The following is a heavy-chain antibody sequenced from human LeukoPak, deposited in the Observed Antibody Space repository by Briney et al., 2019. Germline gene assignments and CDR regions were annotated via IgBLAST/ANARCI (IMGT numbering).Heavy chain of an antibody. Sequence: GGSLRLSCGASGFIFRNARMTWVRQAPGKGLEWVGRLKSNPDGGTADYAAPVKGRFTISRDDSRNTLYLQMNSLKVEDTAVYYCTTLAYDVHYWGQGTLVSVSS. CDR2: LKSNPDGGTA. D-gene: IGHD3-3*01. V-gene: IGHV3-15*01. J-gene: IGHJ4*02. CDR3: TTLAYDVHY. CDR1: GFIFRNAR.